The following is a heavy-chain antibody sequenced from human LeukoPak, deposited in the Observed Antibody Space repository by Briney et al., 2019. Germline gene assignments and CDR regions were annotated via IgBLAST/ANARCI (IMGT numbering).Heavy chain of an antibody. Sequence: ASVTVSCKASGYTFTSYGISWVRQAPGQGLEWMGWISAYNGNTNYAQRLQGRVTMTTDTSTSTAYMELRSLRSDDTAVYYCARDVVYYYYMDVWGKGTTVTVSS. CDR1: GYTFTSYG. CDR2: ISAYNGNT. J-gene: IGHJ6*03. V-gene: IGHV1-18*01. CDR3: ARDVVYYYYMDV.